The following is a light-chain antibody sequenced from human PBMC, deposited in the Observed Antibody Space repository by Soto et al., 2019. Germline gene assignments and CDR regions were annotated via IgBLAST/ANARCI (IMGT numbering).Light chain of an antibody. CDR2: DAS. CDR1: QTISSW. Sequence: DIQMTQSPFTLSASVVDRVTVTCRASQTISSWLAWYQQIPGKAPKLLIYDASNLESGVPSRFSGSGSGTEFTLTISSLQPEDFAVYYCQQYENYWTFGQGTKVDIK. CDR3: QQYENYWT. J-gene: IGKJ1*01. V-gene: IGKV1-5*01.